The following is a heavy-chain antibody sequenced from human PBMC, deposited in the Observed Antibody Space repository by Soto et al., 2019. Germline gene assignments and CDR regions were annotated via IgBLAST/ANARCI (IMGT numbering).Heavy chain of an antibody. V-gene: IGHV3-33*08. CDR2: IWYDGSNK. CDR3: ARDGYCSGGSCYSVPVFDY. Sequence: GGSLRLSCAASGFTFSSYGMHWVRQAPGKGLEWVAVIWYDGSNKYYADSVKGRFTISRDNSKNTLYLQMNSLRAEDSAVYYCARDGYCSGGSCYSVPVFDYWGQGTLVTVSS. D-gene: IGHD2-15*01. CDR1: GFTFSSYG. J-gene: IGHJ4*02.